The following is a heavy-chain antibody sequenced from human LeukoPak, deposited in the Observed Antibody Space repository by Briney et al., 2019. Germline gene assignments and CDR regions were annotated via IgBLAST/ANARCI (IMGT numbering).Heavy chain of an antibody. V-gene: IGHV3-21*01. Sequence: GGSLRLSCAASGFTFSSYNMNWDRQAPGKGPEWVSSISSSSSYIFYPDPVKGRFTISRHNAKNSLYLQMNSLRVEDTAVYYCARAPTFSGWFDYWGQGTLVTVSS. J-gene: IGHJ4*02. CDR3: ARAPTFSGWFDY. D-gene: IGHD6-19*01. CDR2: ISSSSSYI. CDR1: GFTFSSYN.